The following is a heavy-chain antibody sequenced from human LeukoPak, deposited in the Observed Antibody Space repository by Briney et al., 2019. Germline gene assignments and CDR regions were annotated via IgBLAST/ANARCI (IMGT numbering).Heavy chain of an antibody. Sequence: GGSLRLSCAASGFTFSSYWMSWVRQAPGKGLEWVANIKTDGSEKYYVDSVRGRFTISRDNAKNSLYLQMNSLRAEDTAVYYCATYSSRNAREFQSWGQGTLVTVSS. D-gene: IGHD2-2*01. CDR2: IKTDGSEK. CDR3: ATYSSRNAREFQS. J-gene: IGHJ1*01. V-gene: IGHV3-7*01. CDR1: GFTFSSYW.